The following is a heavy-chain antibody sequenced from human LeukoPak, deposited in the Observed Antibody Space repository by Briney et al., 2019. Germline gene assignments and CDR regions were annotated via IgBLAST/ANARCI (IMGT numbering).Heavy chain of an antibody. Sequence: KPSETLSLTCTVSHTSIGSSHYYWDWIRQSPGKGLEWIATIYTGNTYYNPSLKSRVTISVDTSKNEFSLRLTSVTAADRAVYYCAGRSAYNNIVDSWGQGALVTVSS. J-gene: IGHJ4*02. CDR2: IYTGNT. V-gene: IGHV4-39*01. CDR1: HTSIGSSHYY. CDR3: AGRSAYNNIVDS. D-gene: IGHD1-14*01.